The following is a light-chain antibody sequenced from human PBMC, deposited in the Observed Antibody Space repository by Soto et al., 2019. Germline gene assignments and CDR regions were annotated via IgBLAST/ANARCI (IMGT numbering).Light chain of an antibody. CDR1: QSVSSY. J-gene: IGKJ4*01. CDR2: GGS. V-gene: IGKV3-11*01. Sequence: IVLTQSPATLSLSPGERATLSCRASQSVSSYLAWYQQKPGQAPRLLIYGGSSMATGIPVRFSGSGSETDFTLTITRLEPEDFAVYYCQQRSNWPPSFGGGTKVDTK. CDR3: QQRSNWPPS.